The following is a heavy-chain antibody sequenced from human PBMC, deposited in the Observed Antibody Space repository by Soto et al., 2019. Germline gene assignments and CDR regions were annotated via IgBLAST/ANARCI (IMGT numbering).Heavy chain of an antibody. Sequence: GASVKVSCKASGGTFSSYAISWVRQAPGQGLEWMGGIIPIFGTANYAQKFQGRVTITADESTSTAYMELSSLRSEDTAVYYCAGRGYSSGSAIDYWGQGTLVTVSS. J-gene: IGHJ4*02. D-gene: IGHD6-19*01. V-gene: IGHV1-69*13. CDR1: GGTFSSYA. CDR2: IIPIFGTA. CDR3: AGRGYSSGSAIDY.